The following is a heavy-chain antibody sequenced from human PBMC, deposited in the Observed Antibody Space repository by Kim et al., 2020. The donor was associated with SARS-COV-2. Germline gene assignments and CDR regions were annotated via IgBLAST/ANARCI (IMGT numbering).Heavy chain of an antibody. D-gene: IGHD3-16*01. J-gene: IGHJ3*01. CDR3: AEGPAGWGTDDFDV. CDR2: IRGGGDAN. V-gene: IGHV3-23*01. CDR1: GFTFSNYA. Sequence: GGSLRLSCAASGFTFSNYAMYWVRQAPGKGLEWVYSIRGGGDANYHASFVRRCSISSGDTKSYSFLLLFSSRAAEEAALYCSAEGPAGWGTDDFDV.